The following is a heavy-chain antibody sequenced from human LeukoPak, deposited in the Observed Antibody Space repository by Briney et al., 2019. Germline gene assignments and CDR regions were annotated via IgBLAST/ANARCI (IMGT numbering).Heavy chain of an antibody. V-gene: IGHV3-7*01. D-gene: IGHD4-17*01. CDR3: AREWELVYGDYYSDY. Sequence: GGSLRLSCAASGFTFSSYWMSWVRQAPGKGLEWVANIKQDGSEKYYVDSVKGRFTISRDNAKNSLYLQMNSLRAEDTAVYYCAREWELVYGDYYSDYWGQGTLVTVSS. CDR1: GFTFSSYW. J-gene: IGHJ4*02. CDR2: IKQDGSEK.